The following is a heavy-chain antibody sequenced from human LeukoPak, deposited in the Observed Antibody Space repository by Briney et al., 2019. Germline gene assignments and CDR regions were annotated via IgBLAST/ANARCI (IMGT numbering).Heavy chain of an antibody. CDR2: ISAYNSNT. V-gene: IGHV1-18*01. CDR3: ARGGDCSSTSCYVGWFDP. CDR1: GYTFTSYG. J-gene: IGHJ5*02. Sequence: APVKVSCKASGYTFTSYGISWVRQAPGQGLEWMGWISAYNSNTNYAQKLQGRVTMTTDTSTSTAYMELRSLRSDDTAVYYCARGGDCSSTSCYVGWFDPWGQGTLVTVSS. D-gene: IGHD2-2*01.